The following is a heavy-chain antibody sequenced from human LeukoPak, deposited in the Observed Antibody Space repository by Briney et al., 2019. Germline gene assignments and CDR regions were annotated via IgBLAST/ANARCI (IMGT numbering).Heavy chain of an antibody. V-gene: IGHV4-39*01. D-gene: IGHD6-19*01. CDR1: GASISSSSYY. CDR3: ASGSHYGYSSGWLYY. J-gene: IGHJ4*02. CDR2: IYYSGST. Sequence: SETLSLTCTVSGASISSSSYYWGWIRQPPGKGLEWIGSIYYSGSTYYKPSLKSRLTISVDTSKNQFSLKLSSLTAADTAVYYCASGSHYGYSSGWLYYWGQGTLVTVSS.